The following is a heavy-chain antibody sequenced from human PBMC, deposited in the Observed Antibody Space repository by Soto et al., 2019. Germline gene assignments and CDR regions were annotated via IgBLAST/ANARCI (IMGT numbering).Heavy chain of an antibody. CDR1: GGTFSSYA. CDR2: IIPIFGTA. Sequence: ASVKVSCKASGGTFSSYAISWVRQAPGQGLEWMGGIIPIFGTANYAQKFQGRVTITADESTSTAYMELSSLRSEDTAVYYCARDRPTTVGLIPGGRDAFDIWGQGTMVTVS. CDR3: ARDRPTTVGLIPGGRDAFDI. V-gene: IGHV1-69*13. J-gene: IGHJ3*02. D-gene: IGHD4-17*01.